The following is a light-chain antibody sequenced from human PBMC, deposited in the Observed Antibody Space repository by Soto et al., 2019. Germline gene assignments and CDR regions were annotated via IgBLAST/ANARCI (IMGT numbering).Light chain of an antibody. J-gene: IGKJ4*01. CDR1: QSFNSIY. CDR3: QQYVRTPLT. Sequence: EIVLTQSPGTLSLSPGERATLSCRASQSFNSIYLAWYQQKPGQAPRLLIYDASNRATGFPARFSGSGFGRDLTLTISSLEPEDFALYYCQQYVRTPLTFGGGT. CDR2: DAS. V-gene: IGKV3-20*01.